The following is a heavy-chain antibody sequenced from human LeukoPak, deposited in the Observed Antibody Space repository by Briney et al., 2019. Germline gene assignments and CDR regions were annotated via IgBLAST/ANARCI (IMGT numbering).Heavy chain of an antibody. V-gene: IGHV3-23*01. CDR1: GFTFSNYA. CDR3: ARDQLSVGAPSCFDY. Sequence: PGGSLRLSCAASGFTFSNYAMSWVRQAPGKGLEWVSFIVRSGGSTYYADSVSGRFTISRDNSKNTLYLRMNSLRAEDTAVYYCARDQLSVGAPSCFDYWGQGTLVTVSS. CDR2: IVRSGGST. J-gene: IGHJ4*02. D-gene: IGHD1-26*01.